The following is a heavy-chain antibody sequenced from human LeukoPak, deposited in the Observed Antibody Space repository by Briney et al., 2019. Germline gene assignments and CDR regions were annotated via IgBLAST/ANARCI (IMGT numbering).Heavy chain of an antibody. CDR1: GGTISNYY. J-gene: IGHJ6*03. V-gene: IGHV4-59*01. Sequence: SETLSLTCTASGGTISNYYWSWIRQPPGKGLEWVGYIHYSGSTNYYASLKSRVTISVDTAKIQFSLKLSSVPAADTAVYYCARTTEAHSWQTRYYSYYMDVWGKGTTVTVSS. CDR2: IHYSGST. D-gene: IGHD6-13*01. CDR3: ARTTEAHSWQTRYYSYYMDV.